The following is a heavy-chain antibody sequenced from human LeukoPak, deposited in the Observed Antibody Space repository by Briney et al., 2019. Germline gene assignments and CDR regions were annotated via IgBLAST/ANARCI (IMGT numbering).Heavy chain of an antibody. CDR2: ISGSGGST. Sequence: GGSLRLSCAASGFTFSSYAMSWVRQAPGKGLEWVSAISGSGGSTYYADSVKGRFTISRDNSKNTVYLEVNSLRAEDTAVYYCAKHRGSSGADARPAEYWGQGTLVTVSS. D-gene: IGHD5-12*01. CDR1: GFTFSSYA. V-gene: IGHV3-23*01. J-gene: IGHJ4*02. CDR3: AKHRGSSGADARPAEY.